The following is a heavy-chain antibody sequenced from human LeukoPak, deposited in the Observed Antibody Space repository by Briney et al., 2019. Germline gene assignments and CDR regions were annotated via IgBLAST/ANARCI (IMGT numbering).Heavy chain of an antibody. CDR3: ASAAIPRYFDSYYYGMDV. Sequence: SETLSLTCTVSGGSISSYYWSWIRQPPGKGLEWIGYIYYSGSTNYNPSLKSRVTISVDTSKNQFSLKLSSVTAADTAVYYCASAAIPRYFDSYYYGMDVWGQGTTVTVSS. V-gene: IGHV4-59*01. J-gene: IGHJ6*02. CDR1: GGSISSYY. CDR2: IYYSGST. D-gene: IGHD3-9*01.